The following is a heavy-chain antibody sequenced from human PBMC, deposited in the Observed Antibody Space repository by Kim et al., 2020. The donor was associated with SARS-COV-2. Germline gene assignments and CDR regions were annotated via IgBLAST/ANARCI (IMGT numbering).Heavy chain of an antibody. CDR2: ISGSGGST. J-gene: IGHJ6*02. Sequence: GGSLRLSCAASGFTFSTYAMSWVRQAPGKGLEWVSAISGSGGSTYYADSVKGRFTISRDNSKNTLYLQMNSLRAEDTAVYYCAKDPGWDQPYYYYYGMDVWGQGTTVTVSS. CDR3: AKDPGWDQPYYYYYGMDV. D-gene: IGHD2-2*01. V-gene: IGHV3-23*01. CDR1: GFTFSTYA.